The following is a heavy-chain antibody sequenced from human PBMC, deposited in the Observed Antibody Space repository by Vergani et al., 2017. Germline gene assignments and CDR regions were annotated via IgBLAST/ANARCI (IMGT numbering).Heavy chain of an antibody. D-gene: IGHD6-13*01. CDR1: GGSISSYY. Sequence: QVQLQESGPGLVKPSETLSLTCTVSGGSISSYYWSWIRQPPGKGLEWIGYVYYSGSTNSNPSLTSRVTISVDTSQNQFSLKLSSLTAADTAGYYCARVRYSSSYPSFDYWGQGTLVTVSS. CDR2: VYYSGST. V-gene: IGHV4-59*01. CDR3: ARVRYSSSYPSFDY. J-gene: IGHJ4*02.